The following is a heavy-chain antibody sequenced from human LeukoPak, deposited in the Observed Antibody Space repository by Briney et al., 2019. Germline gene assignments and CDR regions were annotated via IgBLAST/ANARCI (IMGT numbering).Heavy chain of an antibody. CDR2: ICYSGST. D-gene: IGHD2-2*01. Sequence: SETLSLTCTVSGGSISSHYWSWIRQPPGKGLEWIGYICYSGSTNYNPSLKSRVTISVDTSKNQFSLKLSSVNAADTAVYYCARVGYCSSTSCYPTFDYWGQGTLVTVSS. J-gene: IGHJ4*02. CDR1: GGSISSHY. CDR3: ARVGYCSSTSCYPTFDY. V-gene: IGHV4-59*11.